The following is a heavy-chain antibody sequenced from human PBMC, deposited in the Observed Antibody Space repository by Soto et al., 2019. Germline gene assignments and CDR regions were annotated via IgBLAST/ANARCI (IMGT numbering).Heavy chain of an antibody. CDR2: IDPSDSYT. J-gene: IGHJ4*02. V-gene: IGHV5-10-1*03. Sequence: EVQLVQSGAEVKKPGESLRISCKGSGYSFTSYWISWVRQMPGKGLEWMGRIDPSDSYTNYSPSFQGHVTISADKSISTAYLQWSSLKASDTAMYYCARLGSDSYYYDSSGDPSVDYWGQGTLVTVSS. CDR1: GYSFTSYW. D-gene: IGHD3-22*01. CDR3: ARLGSDSYYYDSSGDPSVDY.